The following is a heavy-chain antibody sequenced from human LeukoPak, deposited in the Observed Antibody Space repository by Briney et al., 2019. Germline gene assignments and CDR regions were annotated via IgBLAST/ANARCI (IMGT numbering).Heavy chain of an antibody. D-gene: IGHD3-22*01. V-gene: IGHV1-69*13. CDR3: AIDFSSGYFNWFDP. Sequence: GATVKVSCKASGGTFSSYAISWVRQAPGQGLEWMGGIIPIFGTANYAQKFQGRVTITADESTSTAYMELSSLRSEDTAVYYCAIDFSSGYFNWFDPWGQGTLVTVSS. CDR1: GGTFSSYA. J-gene: IGHJ5*02. CDR2: IIPIFGTA.